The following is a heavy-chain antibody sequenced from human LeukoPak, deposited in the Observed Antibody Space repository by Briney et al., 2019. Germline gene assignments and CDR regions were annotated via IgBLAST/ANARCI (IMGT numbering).Heavy chain of an antibody. D-gene: IGHD6-13*01. CDR2: IYTNGST. V-gene: IGHV4-4*07. J-gene: IGHJ5*02. CDR1: GGSISSYY. Sequence: PSETLSLTCTVSGGSISSYYWSWIRQPAGKGLEWIGRIYTNGSTNYNPSLKSQVTMSVDTSKNQFSLKLSSETAADTAVYYCARGKDGGGSSWYFWFDPWGQGTLVTVSS. CDR3: ARGKDGGGSSWYFWFDP.